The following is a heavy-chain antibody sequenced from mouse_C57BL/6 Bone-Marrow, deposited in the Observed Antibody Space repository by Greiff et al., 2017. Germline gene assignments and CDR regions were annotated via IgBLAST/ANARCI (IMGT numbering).Heavy chain of an antibody. CDR3: AREDYYYGLDY. V-gene: IGHV1-80*01. Sequence: VKLMESGAELVKPGASVKISCKASGYAFSSYWMNWVKQRPGKGLEWIGQIYPGDGDTNYNGKFKGKDTLTADKSSSTAYMQLSSLTSEDSAVYFCAREDYYYGLDYWGQGTTLTVSS. CDR1: GYAFSSYW. J-gene: IGHJ2*01. D-gene: IGHD1-1*01. CDR2: IYPGDGDT.